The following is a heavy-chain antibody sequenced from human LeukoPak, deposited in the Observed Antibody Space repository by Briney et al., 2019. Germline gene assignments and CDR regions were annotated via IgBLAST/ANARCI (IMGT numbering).Heavy chain of an antibody. D-gene: IGHD3-3*02. J-gene: IGHJ4*02. Sequence: GGSLRLSCAASGFTVISNYMSWVRQAPGKGLEWVSVIYSGGNTYYADSVEGRFTISRGNSKNTLYLQMKTLKAEDTAVYYCARDLHPRLAGFFDYWGQGTLVTVSS. CDR1: GFTVISNY. CDR2: IYSGGNT. CDR3: ARDLHPRLAGFFDY. V-gene: IGHV3-53*01.